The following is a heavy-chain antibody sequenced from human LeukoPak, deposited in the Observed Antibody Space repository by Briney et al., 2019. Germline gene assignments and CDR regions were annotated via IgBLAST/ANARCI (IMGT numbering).Heavy chain of an antibody. CDR1: GYTLTELS. CDR2: FDPEDGET. CDR3: ATSTIRRDSSSSPLDY. Sequence: ASVKVSCKVSGYTLTELSMHWVRQAPGKGLEWMGGFDPEDGETIYAQKFQGRVTMTEDTSTDAAYMELSSLRSEDTAVYYCATSTIRRDSSSSPLDYWGQGTLVTVSS. V-gene: IGHV1-24*01. D-gene: IGHD6-6*01. J-gene: IGHJ4*02.